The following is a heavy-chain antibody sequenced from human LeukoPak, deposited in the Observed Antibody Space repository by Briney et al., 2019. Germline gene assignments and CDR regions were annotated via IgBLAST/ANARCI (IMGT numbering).Heavy chain of an antibody. D-gene: IGHD1-1*01. Sequence: PGGSLRLSCAASGFTFSHSAMTWVRQAPGKGLEWVSLIPGSGDSTYHADSVKGRFTISRDNSKSTLFLQMNSLRVDDTAVYYCAKTTRGATASDYWGRGTLVTVSS. V-gene: IGHV3-23*01. J-gene: IGHJ4*02. CDR3: AKTTRGATASDY. CDR2: IPGSGDST. CDR1: GFTFSHSA.